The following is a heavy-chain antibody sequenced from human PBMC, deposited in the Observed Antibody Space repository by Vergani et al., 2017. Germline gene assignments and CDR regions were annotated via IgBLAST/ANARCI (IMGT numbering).Heavy chain of an antibody. CDR1: GGPISSGDYY. D-gene: IGHD6-19*01. Sequence: QVQLQESGPGLVKPSQTLSLTCPVSGGPISSGDYYWSWIRQPPGKGLEWIGYIYYSGGTYYNPFLKSRVTISVDPSKNPFSLKLSSVTAADTAVYYCAGVIAVADYWGQGTLVTVSS. V-gene: IGHV4-30-4*08. CDR3: AGVIAVADY. J-gene: IGHJ4*02. CDR2: IYYSGGT.